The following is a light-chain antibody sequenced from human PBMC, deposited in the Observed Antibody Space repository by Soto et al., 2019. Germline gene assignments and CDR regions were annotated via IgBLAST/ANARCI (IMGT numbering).Light chain of an antibody. Sequence: DIQMTQSPSPLSASVGDRITITCRASQTIARYLNWFQQKSGQPPKLLVYAASTLRHGVPSRFSASGSGSDFTLTINSLQPEDLATYYCQQSYNAPFNFGPGTKVEIK. CDR2: AAS. V-gene: IGKV1-39*01. CDR3: QQSYNAPFN. J-gene: IGKJ3*01. CDR1: QTIARY.